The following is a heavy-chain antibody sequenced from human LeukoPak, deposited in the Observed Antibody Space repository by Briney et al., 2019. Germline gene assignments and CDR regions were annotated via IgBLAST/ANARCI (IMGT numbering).Heavy chain of an antibody. CDR2: IYSGSTT. CDR1: GFTFSNAW. J-gene: IGHJ5*02. D-gene: IGHD3-10*01. Sequence: HPGGSLRLSCAASGFTFSNAWMSWVRQAPAKGLEWVSAIYSGSTTYYADSVKGRFTVSKDNSKNTLYLQMNSLRAEDTAVYYCARCKTWFGEMAWGQGTLVTVSS. V-gene: IGHV3-53*01. CDR3: ARCKTWFGEMA.